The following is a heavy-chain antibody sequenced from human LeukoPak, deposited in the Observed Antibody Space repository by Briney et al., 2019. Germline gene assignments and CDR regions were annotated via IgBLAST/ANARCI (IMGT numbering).Heavy chain of an antibody. Sequence: SETLSLTCTVSGGSISSGGYYWSWTRQHPGKGLEWIGYIYYSGSTYYNPSLKSRVTISVDTSKNQFSLKLSSVTAADTAVYYCARGNHYLASRLYWYFDLWGRGTLVTVSS. J-gene: IGHJ2*01. V-gene: IGHV4-31*03. CDR1: GGSISSGGYY. CDR3: ARGNHYLASRLYWYFDL. CDR2: IYYSGST. D-gene: IGHD2/OR15-2a*01.